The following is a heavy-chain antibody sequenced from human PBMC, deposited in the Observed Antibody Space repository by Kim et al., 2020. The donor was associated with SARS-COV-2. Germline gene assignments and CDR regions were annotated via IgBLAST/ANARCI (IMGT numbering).Heavy chain of an antibody. V-gene: IGHV4-31*03. J-gene: IGHJ5*02. CDR3: ATLRQVKFDP. Sequence: SETLSLTCTVSGVSITSGYYYWSWIRHLPGKGLECIGYISYSGISYYPPYNPSLKSRVTISADTSKNQFTLRLSSVTAADTAVYYCATLRQVKFDPWGQGTLVTVSS. CDR2: ISYSGIS. D-gene: IGHD3-9*01. CDR1: GVSITSGYYY.